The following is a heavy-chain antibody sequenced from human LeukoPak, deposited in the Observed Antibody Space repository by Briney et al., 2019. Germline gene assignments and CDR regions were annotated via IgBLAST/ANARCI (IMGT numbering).Heavy chain of an antibody. CDR1: RITFSSYS. Sequence: GGSLRLSCAASRITFSSYSMNWVRQAPGKGMEWVSYISSSSSTILYADSVKGRFTISRDNAKNSLYLQMNSLRAEDTAVYYCARGGGSYDYCGQGTRVTVSS. J-gene: IGHJ4*02. CDR3: ARGGGSYDY. D-gene: IGHD3-16*01. V-gene: IGHV3-48*01. CDR2: ISSSSSTI.